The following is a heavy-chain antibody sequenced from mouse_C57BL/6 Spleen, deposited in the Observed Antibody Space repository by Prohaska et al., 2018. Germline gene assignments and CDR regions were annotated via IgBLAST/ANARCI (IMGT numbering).Heavy chain of an antibody. D-gene: IGHD1-1*01. J-gene: IGHJ3*01. CDR2: IFPWEWYT. CDR3: ARSRALYYGSSYGY. CDR1: GYAFSSSW. Sequence: QVQLQQSGPELVKPGAPVKISCKASGYAFSSSWMNRVRQRPGKGLEWNGRIFPWEWYTNYNGKFNGNASLTADKSSCTAYMQLCSLTSEDSAVYFCARSRALYYGSSYGYWGQGTLVTVSA. V-gene: IGHV1-82*01.